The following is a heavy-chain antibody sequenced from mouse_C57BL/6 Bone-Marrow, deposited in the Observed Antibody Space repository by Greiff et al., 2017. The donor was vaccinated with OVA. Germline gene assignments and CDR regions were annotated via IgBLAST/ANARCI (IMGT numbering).Heavy chain of an antibody. CDR3: ARRLYYGSDWFAY. CDR2: SRNKANDYTT. Sequence: EVKLVESGGGLVQSGRSLRLSCATSGFTFSDFYMEWVRQAPGKGLEWIAASRNKANDYTTEYSASVKGRFIVSRDTSQSILYLQMNALRAEDTAIYYCARRLYYGSDWFAYWGQGTLVTVSA. CDR1: GFTFSDFY. V-gene: IGHV7-1*01. D-gene: IGHD1-1*01. J-gene: IGHJ3*01.